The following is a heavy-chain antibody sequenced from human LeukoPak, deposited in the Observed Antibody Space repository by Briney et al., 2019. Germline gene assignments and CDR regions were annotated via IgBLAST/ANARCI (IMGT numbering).Heavy chain of an antibody. CDR1: GFTFSSYA. CDR2: ISGSGGST. V-gene: IGHV3-23*01. Sequence: GGSLRLSCAASGFTFSSYAMSWVRQAPGKGLEWVSAISGSGGSTYYADSVKGRFTISRDNSKSTLYLQMNSLRAEDTAVYYCAKDNTIFGVVSHAFDIWGQGTMVTVSS. CDR3: AKDNTIFGVVSHAFDI. D-gene: IGHD3-3*01. J-gene: IGHJ3*02.